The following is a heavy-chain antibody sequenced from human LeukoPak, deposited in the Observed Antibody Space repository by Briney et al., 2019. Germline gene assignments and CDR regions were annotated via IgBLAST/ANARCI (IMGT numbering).Heavy chain of an antibody. CDR1: GYTFTSYT. Sequence: GASVKVSCKASGYTFTSYTTHWVRQAPGQRLEWMGWINAGNDNTKYSQNFQDRVTITRDTSASTAYMELSSLRSEDTAVYYCASGGVPGFYYDSSGSYYHYFDFWGQGTLVTVSS. D-gene: IGHD3-22*01. CDR2: INAGNDNT. V-gene: IGHV1-3*01. CDR3: ASGGVPGFYYDSSGSYYHYFDF. J-gene: IGHJ4*02.